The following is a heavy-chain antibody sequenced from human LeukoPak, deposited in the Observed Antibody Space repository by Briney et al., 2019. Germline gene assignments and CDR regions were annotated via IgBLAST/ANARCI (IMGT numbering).Heavy chain of an antibody. V-gene: IGHV1-69*05. CDR1: GGTFSSYA. CDR2: IIPIFGTA. CDR3: ARDRNVGRFLDPSWFDP. Sequence: ASVKVSCKASGGTFSSYAISWVRQAPGQGLEWMGGIIPIFGTANYAQKFQGRVTITTDESTSTAYMELSSLRSEDTAVYYCARDRNVGRFLDPSWFDPWGQGTLVTVSS. D-gene: IGHD3/OR15-3a*01. J-gene: IGHJ5*02.